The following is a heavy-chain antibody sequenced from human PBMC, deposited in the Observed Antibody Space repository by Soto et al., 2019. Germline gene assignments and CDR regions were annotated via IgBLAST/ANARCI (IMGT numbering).Heavy chain of an antibody. D-gene: IGHD6-19*01. CDR1: GFTFSSYA. V-gene: IGHV3-23*01. CDR2: ISGSGGST. Sequence: EVQLLESGGGLVQPGGSLRLSCAASGFTFSSYAMSWVRQAPGKGLEWVSIISGSGGSTYYADSVKGRFTISRDNSKNTLYLQMNSLRAEDTAVYYCASRSSGWSFVYWGQGTLVTVSS. CDR3: ASRSSGWSFVY. J-gene: IGHJ4*02.